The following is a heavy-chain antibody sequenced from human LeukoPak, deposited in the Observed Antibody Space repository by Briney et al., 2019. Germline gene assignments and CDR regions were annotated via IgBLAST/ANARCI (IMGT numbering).Heavy chain of an antibody. J-gene: IGHJ4*02. CDR1: GYTFTSYY. D-gene: IGHD6-19*01. Sequence: ASVKVSCKASGYTFTSYYMHWVRQAPGQGLEWMGIINPSGGSTSYAQKFQGRVTMTRDTSTSTVYMELSSLRSEDTAVYYCAREPNRSPGYSSGWYPLFHWGQGTLVTVSS. V-gene: IGHV1-46*01. CDR2: INPSGGST. CDR3: AREPNRSPGYSSGWYPLFH.